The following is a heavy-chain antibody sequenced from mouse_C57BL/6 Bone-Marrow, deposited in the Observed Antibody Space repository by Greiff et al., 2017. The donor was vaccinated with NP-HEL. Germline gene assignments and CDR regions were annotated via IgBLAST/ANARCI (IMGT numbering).Heavy chain of an antibody. CDR3: TSYYGRNYYAMDY. Sequence: QVQLQQSGAELVRPGASVTLSCKASGYTFTDYEMHWVKQTPVHGLEWIGAIDPETGGTAYNQKFKGKAILTADKSSSTAYMELRSLTSEDSAVYYCTSYYGRNYYAMDYWGQGTSVTVSS. CDR1: GYTFTDYE. D-gene: IGHD1-1*01. CDR2: IDPETGGT. J-gene: IGHJ4*01. V-gene: IGHV1-15*01.